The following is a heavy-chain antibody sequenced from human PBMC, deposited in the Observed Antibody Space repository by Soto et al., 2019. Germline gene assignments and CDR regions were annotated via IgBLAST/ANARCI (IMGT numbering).Heavy chain of an antibody. CDR2: IKEDGSKT. Sequence: EVQLVESGGGLVQPGGSLRLSCAVSGLTFGDYWMSCVRQAPGKGLEWVANIKEDGSKTDYVDSVKGRFTISRDNAKNSLYLQMNSLRAEDTAIYYCATNFLWGQGTLVTVSS. J-gene: IGHJ1*01. CDR3: ATNFL. V-gene: IGHV3-7*01. CDR1: GLTFGDYW.